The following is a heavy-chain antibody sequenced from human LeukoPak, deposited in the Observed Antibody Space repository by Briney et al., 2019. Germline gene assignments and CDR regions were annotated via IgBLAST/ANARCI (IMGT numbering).Heavy chain of an antibody. D-gene: IGHD2-15*01. J-gene: IGHJ6*02. CDR1: GGTFSSYG. CDR3: ARDRWCSGGSCHWGYGTDV. V-gene: IGHV1-69*01. CDR2: IIPIFGTA. Sequence: SVKLSCTASGGTFSSYGINWVRQAPGQGLEWMGGIIPIFGTANYAQKFQGRVTITADESTSTAYMELSSLRSEDTAVYYCARDRWCSGGSCHWGYGTDVWGQGTTVTVSS.